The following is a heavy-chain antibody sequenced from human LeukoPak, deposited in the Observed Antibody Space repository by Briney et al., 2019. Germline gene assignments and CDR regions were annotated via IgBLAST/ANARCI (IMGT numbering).Heavy chain of an antibody. J-gene: IGHJ3*02. V-gene: IGHV1-18*01. CDR2: NSAYNDNT. CDR3: ARTFYDFWSGFSNYDSFHI. CDR1: GYTFTNYG. Sequence: ASVKVSYKASGYTFTNYGIIWVRQAPGRGLEWMGWNSAYNDNTNYAQKFQGRVTMTTDTSTNTAYMELRSLTSDDTAVYYCARTFYDFWSGFSNYDSFHIWGQGTLVTVSS. D-gene: IGHD3-3*01.